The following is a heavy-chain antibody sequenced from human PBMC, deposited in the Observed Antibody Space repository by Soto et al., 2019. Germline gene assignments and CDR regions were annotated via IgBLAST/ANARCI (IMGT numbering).Heavy chain of an antibody. V-gene: IGHV3-23*01. D-gene: IGHD2-15*01. CDR1: GFTSSSYA. Sequence: GGSLRLSCAASGFTSSSYALNWVRQAPGKGLEWVSGISGSGVNTYYADSVKGRFTISRDNSKNTLYLQLNNLRAEDTAVYYCAQGYCSGGDCYGNYWGQGTLVTVSS. CDR2: ISGSGVNT. J-gene: IGHJ4*02. CDR3: AQGYCSGGDCYGNY.